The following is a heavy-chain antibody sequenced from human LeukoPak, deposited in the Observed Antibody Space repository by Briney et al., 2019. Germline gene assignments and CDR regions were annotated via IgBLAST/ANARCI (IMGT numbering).Heavy chain of an antibody. D-gene: IGHD3-10*01. V-gene: IGHV3-30*03. CDR3: ARGPPPYGSGRRPFDY. Sequence: GGSLRLSCAASGFTFSSYGMHWVRQSPGRGLEWVSFISFDGSNEFYADSLKGRFTISRDNSKNTLYLQMNSLRAEDTAVYYCARGPPPYGSGRRPFDYWGQGTLVTVSS. J-gene: IGHJ4*02. CDR2: ISFDGSNE. CDR1: GFTFSSYG.